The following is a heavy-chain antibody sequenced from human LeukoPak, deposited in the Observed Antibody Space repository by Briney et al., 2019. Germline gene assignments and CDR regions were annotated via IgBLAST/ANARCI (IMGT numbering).Heavy chain of an antibody. CDR3: ARDSGSTSDRNWFDP. V-gene: IGHV4-61*02. CDR2: IYSSGST. CDR1: GGSISSGSYY. J-gene: IGHJ5*02. Sequence: PSQTLSLTCTVSGGSISSGSYYWSWIRQPAGKGLEWIGRIYSSGSTNYNPSLKSRVTISVDTSKNQFSLKLSSVTAADTAVYYCARDSGSTSDRNWFDPWGQGTLVTVSS. D-gene: IGHD2-2*01.